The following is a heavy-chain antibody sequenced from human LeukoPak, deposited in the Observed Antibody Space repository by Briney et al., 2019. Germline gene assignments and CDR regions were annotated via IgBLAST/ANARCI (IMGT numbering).Heavy chain of an antibody. Sequence: PGRSLRLSCAASGFTFSSYAMHWVRQAPGKGLEWVAVISYDGSNKYYADSVKGRFTISRDNSKNTLYLQMNSLRAEDTAVYYCARIDYGGNSAGVDYWGQGTLVTVSS. CDR3: ARIDYGGNSAGVDY. D-gene: IGHD4-23*01. V-gene: IGHV3-30-3*01. CDR1: GFTFSSYA. CDR2: ISYDGSNK. J-gene: IGHJ4*02.